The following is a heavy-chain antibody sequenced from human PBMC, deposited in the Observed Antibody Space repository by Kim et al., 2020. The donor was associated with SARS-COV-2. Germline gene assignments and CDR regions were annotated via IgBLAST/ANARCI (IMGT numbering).Heavy chain of an antibody. J-gene: IGHJ4*02. V-gene: IGHV3-64*01. CDR3: AGGEQQLALDY. Sequence: TYYANSVKGRFTISRDNSKNTLYLQMGSLRAEDMAVYYCAGGEQQLALDYWGQGTLVTVSS. D-gene: IGHD6-13*01. CDR2: T.